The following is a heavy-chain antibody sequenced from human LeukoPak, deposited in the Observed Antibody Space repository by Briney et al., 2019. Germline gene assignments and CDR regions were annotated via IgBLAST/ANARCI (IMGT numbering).Heavy chain of an antibody. D-gene: IGHD6-13*01. J-gene: IGHJ4*02. CDR3: ARGVAAAGR. Sequence: SETLSLTGAVYGGSFSGYYWSWIRQPPGKGLEWIGEINHSGSTNYNPSLKSRVTISVDTSKNQFSLKLSSVTAADTAVYYCARGVAAAGRWGQGTLVTVSS. V-gene: IGHV4-34*01. CDR2: INHSGST. CDR1: GGSFSGYY.